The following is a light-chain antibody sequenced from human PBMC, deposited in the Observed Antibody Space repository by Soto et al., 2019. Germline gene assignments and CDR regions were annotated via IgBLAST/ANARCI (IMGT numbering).Light chain of an antibody. V-gene: IGLV2-11*01. Sequence: QSALTQPRSVSGSPGQSVTISCTGTNSDVGGYNYVSWYQQHPGKAPKLMIYDVSKRPSGVIDRFSGSKSGNTASLTISGLQAEDEADYYCCSYAGRYIYVFGTGTKLTVL. CDR2: DVS. CDR3: CSYAGRYIYV. J-gene: IGLJ1*01. CDR1: NSDVGGYNY.